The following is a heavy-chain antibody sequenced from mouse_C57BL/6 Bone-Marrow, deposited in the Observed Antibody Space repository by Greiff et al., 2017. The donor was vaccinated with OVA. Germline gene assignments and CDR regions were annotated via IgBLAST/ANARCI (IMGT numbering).Heavy chain of an antibody. J-gene: IGHJ3*01. CDR3: ARDDGSSSPFAY. V-gene: IGHV3-6*01. D-gene: IGHD1-1*01. Sequence: EVKVEESGPGLVKPSQSLSLTCSVTGYSITSGYYWNWIRQFPGNKLEWMGYISYDGSNNYNPSLKNRISITRDTSKNQFFLKLNSVTTEDTATYYCARDDGSSSPFAYWGQGTLVTVSA. CDR2: ISYDGSN. CDR1: GYSITSGYY.